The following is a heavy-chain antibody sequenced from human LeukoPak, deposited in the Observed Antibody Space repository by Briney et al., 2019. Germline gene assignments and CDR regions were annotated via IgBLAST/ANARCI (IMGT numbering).Heavy chain of an antibody. Sequence: GGSLRLSCAASGFTFSTYWMHWVRQAPGRGLVWVSRIKSDGSTNYADSVKGRFTISRDNAKNTVSLQMNSLRAEDTGVYYCARAPSEIGGYYPEYFRHWGQGTLVTVSS. CDR3: ARAPSEIGGYYPEYFRH. D-gene: IGHD3-22*01. CDR2: IKSDGST. CDR1: GFTFSTYW. J-gene: IGHJ1*01. V-gene: IGHV3-74*01.